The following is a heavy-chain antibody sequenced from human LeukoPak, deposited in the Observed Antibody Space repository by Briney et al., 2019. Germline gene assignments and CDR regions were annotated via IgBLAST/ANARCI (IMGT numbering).Heavy chain of an antibody. Sequence: PSETLSLTCSVSGYSISTGYDWGWIRQPPGKGLEWIGSIYHSGSAYYNPSLKSRVTISVDTSKNQFSLKLSSVTAADTAVYYCARDYTLAAFDYWGQGTLVTVSS. V-gene: IGHV4-38-2*02. CDR1: GYSISTGYD. CDR2: IYHSGSA. CDR3: ARDYTLAAFDY. J-gene: IGHJ4*02. D-gene: IGHD6-13*01.